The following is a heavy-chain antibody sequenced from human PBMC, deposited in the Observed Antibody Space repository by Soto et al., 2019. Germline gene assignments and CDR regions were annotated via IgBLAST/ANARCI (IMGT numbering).Heavy chain of an antibody. CDR2: ISSSGSTI. CDR1: GFTFSDYY. D-gene: IGHD5-12*01. CDR3: ARDFGDIVATDWSYFDY. J-gene: IGHJ4*02. V-gene: IGHV3-11*01. Sequence: PGESLKIACAASGFTFSDYYMNWIRQAPGKGLEWVSYISSSGSTIYYADSVKGRFTISRDNAKNSLYLQMNSLRAEDTAVYYCARDFGDIVATDWSYFDYWGQGTLVTVSS.